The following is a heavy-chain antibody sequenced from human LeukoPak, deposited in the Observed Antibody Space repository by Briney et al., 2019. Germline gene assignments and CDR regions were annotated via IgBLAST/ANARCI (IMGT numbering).Heavy chain of an antibody. CDR1: GFTFGSHS. V-gene: IGHV3-21*01. Sequence: GGSLRLSCVGSGFTFGSHSFGSQTMSWVRQAPGKGLEWVASITSSSAHIYYADSLEGRFIISRDNSKNTLYLQMNSLRAEDTAVYYCARGRRQQPYYYYGMDVWGQGTTVTVSS. J-gene: IGHJ6*02. CDR2: ITSSSAHI. D-gene: IGHD6-13*01. CDR3: ARGRRQQPYYYYGMDV.